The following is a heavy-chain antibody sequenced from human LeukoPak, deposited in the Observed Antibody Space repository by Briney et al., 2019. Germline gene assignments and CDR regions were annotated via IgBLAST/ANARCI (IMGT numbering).Heavy chain of an antibody. CDR1: GYTFTSYW. V-gene: IGHV1-18*04. CDR2: INPNSGGT. D-gene: IGHD4-17*01. Sequence: GESLKISCKGSGYTFTSYWIGWVRQMPGKGLEWMGWINPNSGGTNYAQKLQGRVTVTTDTSTSTAYMELRSLRSDDTAVYYCARDDYGDYLTDYWGQGTLVTVSS. CDR3: ARDDYGDYLTDY. J-gene: IGHJ4*02.